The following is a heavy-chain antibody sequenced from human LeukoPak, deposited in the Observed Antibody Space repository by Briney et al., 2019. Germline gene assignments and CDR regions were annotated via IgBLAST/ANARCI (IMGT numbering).Heavy chain of an antibody. Sequence: PSETLSLTCAVYGGSFSGYYWSWLRQPPGKGLEWIGEINHSGSTNYNPSLKSRVTISVDTSKNQFSLKLSSVTAADTAVYYCATTPRRWIHPKLDAFDIWGQGTMVTVSS. CDR2: INHSGST. CDR1: GGSFSGYY. V-gene: IGHV4-34*01. J-gene: IGHJ3*02. CDR3: ATTPRRWIHPKLDAFDI. D-gene: IGHD2-2*03.